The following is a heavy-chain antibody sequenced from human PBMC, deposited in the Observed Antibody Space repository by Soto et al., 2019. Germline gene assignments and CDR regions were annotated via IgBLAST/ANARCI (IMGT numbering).Heavy chain of an antibody. CDR2: ISYDGSNK. CDR3: ARYSGKYQGPIDY. V-gene: IGHV3-30*03. J-gene: IGHJ4*02. CDR1: GFTFSHYG. D-gene: IGHD1-26*01. Sequence: QVQLVESGGGVVQPGRSLRLSCAASGFTFSHYGIHWVLQAPGKGLEWLAVISYDGSNKHYADSVKGRFTVSRDNSKNTLYLQMNSLRAEDTDVYFCARYSGKYQGPIDYWGQGTLVTVSS.